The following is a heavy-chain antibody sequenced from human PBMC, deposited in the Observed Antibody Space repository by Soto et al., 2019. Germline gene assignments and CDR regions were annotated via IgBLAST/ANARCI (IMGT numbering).Heavy chain of an antibody. V-gene: IGHV3-23*01. CDR1: GFKFSTYG. J-gene: IGHJ4*02. Sequence: EVQLLEAGGGLVQPGGSLTLSCAASGFKFSTYGMSWVRQAPGKGLEWVSGSSGSGGSTYYTDSVKGRFTISRDNSKNTLHLQRDSLRAEDTAVYYCAGIGGWQQSFPIDYWGQGTLVTVSS. CDR2: SSGSGGST. CDR3: AGIGGWQQSFPIDY. D-gene: IGHD3-16*01.